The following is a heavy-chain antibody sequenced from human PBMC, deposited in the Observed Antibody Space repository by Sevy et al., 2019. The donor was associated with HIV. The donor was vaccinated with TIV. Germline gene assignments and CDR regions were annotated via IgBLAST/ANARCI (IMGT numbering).Heavy chain of an antibody. J-gene: IGHJ6*02. Sequence: ASVKVSCKASGGTFSSYAISWVRQAPGQGLEWMGGIIPIFGTANYAQKFQGRVTITADESTSTAYMELSSLRSEDTAVYYCARDHPWVTGTTDTGGMDVWGQGTTVTVSS. D-gene: IGHD5-18*01. CDR3: ARDHPWVTGTTDTGGMDV. CDR1: GGTFSSYA. CDR2: IIPIFGTA. V-gene: IGHV1-69*13.